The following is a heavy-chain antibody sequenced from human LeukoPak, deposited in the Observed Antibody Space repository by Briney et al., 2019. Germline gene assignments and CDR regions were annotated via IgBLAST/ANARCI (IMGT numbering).Heavy chain of an antibody. D-gene: IGHD3-3*01. Sequence: SEALSLTCAVYGGSFSGYYWSWIRQPPGKGLEWIGEINHSGSTNYNPSLKSRVTISVDTSKNQFSLKLSSVTAADTAVYYCARDFYSVALDPWGQGTLVTVSS. CDR1: GGSFSGYY. V-gene: IGHV4-34*01. CDR3: ARDFYSVALDP. CDR2: INHSGST. J-gene: IGHJ5*02.